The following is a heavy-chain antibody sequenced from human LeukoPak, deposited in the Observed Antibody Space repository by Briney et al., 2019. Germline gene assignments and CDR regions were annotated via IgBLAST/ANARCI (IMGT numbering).Heavy chain of an antibody. CDR3: ARDTSRAGYGDLFDY. CDR2: IYHSGST. V-gene: IGHV4-38-2*02. J-gene: IGHJ4*02. D-gene: IGHD4-17*01. CDR1: GYSISSGYY. Sequence: ASETLSLTCAVSGYSISSGYYWGWIRQPPGKGLEWIGSIYHSGSTYYNPSLKSRVTISVDTSKNQFSLKLSSVTAADTAVYYCARDTSRAGYGDLFDYWGQGTLVTVSS.